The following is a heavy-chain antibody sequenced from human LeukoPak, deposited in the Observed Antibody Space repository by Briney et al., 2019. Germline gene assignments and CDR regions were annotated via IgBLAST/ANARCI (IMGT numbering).Heavy chain of an antibody. J-gene: IGHJ4*02. CDR2: IRYDGSNK. CDR3: ARWYCGSNCYYDY. V-gene: IGHV3-30*02. D-gene: IGHD1-26*01. Sequence: GGSLRLSCAASGFTFSSYGMHWVRQAPGKGLEWVAFIRYDGSNKYYADSVKGRFTISRDNSKNTVYLQMTSLRADDTAVYYCARWYCGSNCYYDYWGQGTLVTVSS. CDR1: GFTFSSYG.